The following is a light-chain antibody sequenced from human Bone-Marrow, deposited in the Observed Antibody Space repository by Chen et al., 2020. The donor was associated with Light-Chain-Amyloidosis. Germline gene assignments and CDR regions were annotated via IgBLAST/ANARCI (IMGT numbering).Light chain of an antibody. V-gene: IGLV3-21*02. J-gene: IGLJ3*02. Sequence: SYVLTQPSSVSVAPGQTATIACGGNNIGSTSVHWYQQTPGQAPLLVVYDDSDRPSGIPEGLSGSNSGNMATLTISRVEAGDEADYYCQVWDRSSDRPVFGGGTKLTVL. CDR1: NIGSTS. CDR2: DDS. CDR3: QVWDRSSDRPV.